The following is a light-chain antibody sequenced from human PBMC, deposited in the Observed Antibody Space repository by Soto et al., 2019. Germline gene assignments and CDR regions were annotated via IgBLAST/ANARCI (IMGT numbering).Light chain of an antibody. CDR1: QGISNY. V-gene: IGKV1-27*01. J-gene: IGKJ4*01. CDR3: QKYNSAPFT. Sequence: DIQMTQSPSSLSAFVGERVTITCRASQGISNYLAWYQQRPGNVPKLLLYAASTLPSGVPSRFSGSGSGTEFTLTISSLQPEDVATYYCQKYNSAPFTFGGGTQVEIK. CDR2: AAS.